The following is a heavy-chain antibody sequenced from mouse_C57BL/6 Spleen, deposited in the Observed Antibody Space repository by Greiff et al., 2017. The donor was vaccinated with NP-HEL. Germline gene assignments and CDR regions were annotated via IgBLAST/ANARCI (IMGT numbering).Heavy chain of an antibody. Sequence: VQLQQSGAELVMPGASVKLSCKASGYTFTSYWMHWVKQRPGQGLEWIGEIDPSDSYTNYNQKFKGKSTLTVDKSSSTAYMQLSSLTSEDSAVYYCARGGSNFYAMDYWGQGTSVTVSS. CDR3: ARGGSNFYAMDY. J-gene: IGHJ4*01. D-gene: IGHD2-5*01. V-gene: IGHV1-69*01. CDR2: IDPSDSYT. CDR1: GYTFTSYW.